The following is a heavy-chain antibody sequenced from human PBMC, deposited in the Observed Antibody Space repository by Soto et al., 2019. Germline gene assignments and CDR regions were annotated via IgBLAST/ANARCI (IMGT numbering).Heavy chain of an antibody. CDR1: GYMFTSYG. J-gene: IGHJ6*02. D-gene: IGHD4-4*01. CDR2: ISGYNAYT. CDR3: ARLTTLVNPSRSDGMVV. V-gene: IGHV1-18*01. Sequence: QVQLLQSGTEVVQPGASVKVSCKAQGYMFTSYGISWVRQAPRQGLEWIGWISGYNAYTTYSQKFKGRVTMTTDTSTGTALMELSSLKSDDTSVYYGARLTTLVNPSRSDGMVVWGQGTTVTV.